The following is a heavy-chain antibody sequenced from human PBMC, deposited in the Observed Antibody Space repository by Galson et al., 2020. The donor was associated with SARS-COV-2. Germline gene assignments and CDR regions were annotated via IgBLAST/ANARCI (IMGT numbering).Heavy chain of an antibody. CDR2: ISGSGGST. D-gene: IGHD3-22*01. Sequence: GGSLRLSCAGSGFTFSSYAMSWVRQAPGKGLEWVSAISGSGGSTYYADSVKGRFTISRDNSKNTLYLQMNSLRAEDTAVYYCAKRREYYYDSSGYFRPFDYWGQGTLVTVSS. J-gene: IGHJ4*02. CDR1: GFTFSSYA. CDR3: AKRREYYYDSSGYFRPFDY. V-gene: IGHV3-23*01.